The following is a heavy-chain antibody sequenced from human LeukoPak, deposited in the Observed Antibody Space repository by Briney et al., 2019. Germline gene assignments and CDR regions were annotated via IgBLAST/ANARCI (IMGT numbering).Heavy chain of an antibody. CDR2: IYYSGST. D-gene: IGHD6-19*01. V-gene: IGHV4-39*07. CDR3: ARDSPSSGCDY. J-gene: IGHJ4*02. CDR1: GGSISSSSCY. Sequence: PSETLSLTCTVSGGSISSSSCYWGWIRQPPGKGLEWIGSIYYSGSTYYNPSLKSRVTISVDTSKNQFSLKLSSVTAADTAVYYCARDSPSSGCDYWGQGTLVTVSS.